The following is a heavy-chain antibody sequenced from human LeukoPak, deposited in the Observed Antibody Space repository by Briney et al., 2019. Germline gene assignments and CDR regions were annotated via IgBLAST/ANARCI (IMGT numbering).Heavy chain of an antibody. CDR1: GGSFSGYY. V-gene: IGHV4-34*01. CDR3: ARVPRITIFGVVIISYFDY. J-gene: IGHJ4*02. D-gene: IGHD3-3*01. Sequence: PSETLSLTCAVYGGSFSGYYWSWIRQPPGKGLEWIGEINHSGSTNYNPSLKSRVTISVDTSENQFSLKLSSVTAADTAVYYCARVPRITIFGVVIISYFDYWGQGTLVTVSS. CDR2: INHSGST.